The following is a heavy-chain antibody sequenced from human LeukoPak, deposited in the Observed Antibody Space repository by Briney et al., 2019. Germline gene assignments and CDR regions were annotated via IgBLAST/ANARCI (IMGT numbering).Heavy chain of an antibody. J-gene: IGHJ4*02. CDR1: GFTFSRFA. D-gene: IGHD3-10*01. CDR2: IGGTGGRT. Sequence: GGSLRLSCAASGFTFSRFAVGWVRQAPGKGLEWVSSIGGTGGRTNSADSVKGRFTIFRDNSKTTLYLQMNSLRAEDTAVYYCAKHRGSGISYLYSFDDWGQGTLVTVSS. V-gene: IGHV3-23*01. CDR3: AKHRGSGISYLYSFDD.